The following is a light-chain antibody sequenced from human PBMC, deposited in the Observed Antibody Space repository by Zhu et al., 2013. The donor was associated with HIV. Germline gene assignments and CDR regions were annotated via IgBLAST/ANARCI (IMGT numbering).Light chain of an antibody. CDR1: QTVSTH. CDR2: GSS. Sequence: IVLTQSPGTLSLSPGERATLSCRASQTVSTHLAWYQQRPGQAPRLLIYGSSNRATGVPDRFSGSGSGTEFTLTISRLEPEDFAVYHCHQYGSSPPTFGQGTKVEIK. CDR3: HQYGSSPPT. V-gene: IGKV3-20*01. J-gene: IGKJ2*01.